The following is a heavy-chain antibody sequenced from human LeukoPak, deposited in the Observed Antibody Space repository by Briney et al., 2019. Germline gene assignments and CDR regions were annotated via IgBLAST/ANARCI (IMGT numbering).Heavy chain of an antibody. J-gene: IGHJ4*02. V-gene: IGHV4-34*01. CDR1: GVSFSGYY. CDR3: ARGNLGYCSSTSCQALIDY. CDR2: TNHSGST. D-gene: IGHD2-2*01. Sequence: PAETLSLTCAVYGVSFSGYYWSWIRQPPGKGLEWIGETNHSGSTNYNPSLKSRVTISADTSKNQFSLKMSSVTAADTAVYYCARGNLGYCSSTSCQALIDYWGQGILGTVSS.